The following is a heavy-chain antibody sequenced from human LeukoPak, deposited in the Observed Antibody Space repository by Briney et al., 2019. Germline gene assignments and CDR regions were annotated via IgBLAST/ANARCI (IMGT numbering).Heavy chain of an antibody. CDR3: ARQVYSYGNTPYYFDY. V-gene: IGHV4-39*01. Sequence: PSETLSLTCTVSGGSISSSSYYWGWIRQPPGKGLEWIGRIYYSGSTYYNPSLKSRVTISVDTSKNQFSLKLSSVTAADTAVYYCARQVYSYGNTPYYFDYWGQGTLVTVSS. CDR2: IYYSGST. CDR1: GGSISSSSYY. J-gene: IGHJ4*02. D-gene: IGHD5-18*01.